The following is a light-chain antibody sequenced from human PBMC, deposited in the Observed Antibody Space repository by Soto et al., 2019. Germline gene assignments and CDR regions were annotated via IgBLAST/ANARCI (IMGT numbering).Light chain of an antibody. V-gene: IGKV1-9*01. CDR2: AAS. CDR1: QGISSY. J-gene: IGKJ5*01. Sequence: DIQLTQSPSFLSASVGDRVTITCRASQGISSYLAWYQQKPGKAPKLLIYAASTLQSGGPSRFSGSGSGTEFTLTISSLQPEDFATYYCQQLNSYSINFGQGTRLEIK. CDR3: QQLNSYSIN.